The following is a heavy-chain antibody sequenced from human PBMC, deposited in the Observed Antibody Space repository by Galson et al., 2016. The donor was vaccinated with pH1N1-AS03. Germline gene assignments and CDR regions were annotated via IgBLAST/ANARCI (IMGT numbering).Heavy chain of an antibody. CDR1: GFTFNSYA. Sequence: SLRLSCAASGFTFNSYAMTWVRQAPGKGLEWVSTISGSGGSTYYADSVKGRFTISRDNSKNTLHLQMNSLTADDTAVYYCAKTPYGDYEGAYFDYWGQGTLVTVSS. CDR3: AKTPYGDYEGAYFDY. V-gene: IGHV3-23*01. D-gene: IGHD4-17*01. J-gene: IGHJ4*02. CDR2: ISGSGGST.